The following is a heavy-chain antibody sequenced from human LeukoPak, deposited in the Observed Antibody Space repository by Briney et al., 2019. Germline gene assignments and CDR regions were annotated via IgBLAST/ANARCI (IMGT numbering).Heavy chain of an antibody. J-gene: IGHJ5*02. CDR2: INAGNGNT. CDR1: GYSFTNYG. Sequence: GASVKVSCKTSGYSFTNYGMNWVRQAPGQRLEWMGWINAGNGNTKYSQKFQGRVTITRDTSASTAYMELSSLRSEDTAVYYCARDSLITILDLWGQGTLVTVSS. V-gene: IGHV1-3*01. D-gene: IGHD3-3*01. CDR3: ARDSLITILDL.